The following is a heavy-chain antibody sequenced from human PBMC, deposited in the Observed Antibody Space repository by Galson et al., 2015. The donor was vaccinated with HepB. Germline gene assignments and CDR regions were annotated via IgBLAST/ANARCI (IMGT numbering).Heavy chain of an antibody. CDR2: IIPILGIA. CDR3: ATRGTVVRNYGMDV. D-gene: IGHD4-23*01. Sequence: SVKVSCKASGGTFSSCTISWVRQAPGQGLEWMGRIIPILGIANYAQKFQGRVTITADKSTSTAYMELSSLRSEDTAVYYCATRGTVVRNYGMDVWGQGTTVTVSS. V-gene: IGHV1-69*02. J-gene: IGHJ6*02. CDR1: GGTFSSCT.